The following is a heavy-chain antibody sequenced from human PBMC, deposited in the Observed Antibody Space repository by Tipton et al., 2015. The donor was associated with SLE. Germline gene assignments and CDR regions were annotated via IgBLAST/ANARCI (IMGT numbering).Heavy chain of an antibody. CDR2: IYSRGTS. CDR3: ARGITGSYLIY. CDR1: GLSVSSNF. D-gene: IGHD1-26*01. Sequence: GSLRLSCLVSGLSVSSNFMSWVRQAPGKGLEWVSTIYSRGTSDSADSVKGRFTISRDKSKNTLYLQMDSLRTDDTAIYYCARGITGSYLIYWGQGTLVSVS. V-gene: IGHV3-53*01. J-gene: IGHJ4*02.